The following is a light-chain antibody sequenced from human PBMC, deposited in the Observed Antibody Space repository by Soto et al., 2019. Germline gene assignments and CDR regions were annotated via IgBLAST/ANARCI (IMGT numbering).Light chain of an antibody. Sequence: EVVMTQSPATLSMSPGERATLSCRASQSVGTNLAWYQQNPGQSPRLLMYCASTGATGIPVRLSGSGSGTEFTLTISSLQSEDFASSYCQQYYDWTWTFGQGTKVDIK. J-gene: IGKJ1*01. CDR2: CAS. CDR1: QSVGTN. V-gene: IGKV3D-15*01. CDR3: QQYYDWTWT.